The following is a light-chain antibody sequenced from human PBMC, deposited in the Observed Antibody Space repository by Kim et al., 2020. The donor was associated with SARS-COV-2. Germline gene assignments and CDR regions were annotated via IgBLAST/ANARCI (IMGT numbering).Light chain of an antibody. CDR1: QRVSSSY. CDR3: QQYGSSPRT. V-gene: IGKV3-20*01. J-gene: IGKJ1*01. CDR2: GAS. Sequence: SPGERATLSCRASQRVSSSYLAWYQQNPGQAPRLLIYGASSRATGIPDRFSGSGSGTDFTLTISRLEPEDFAVYYCQQYGSSPRTFGQGTKVDIK.